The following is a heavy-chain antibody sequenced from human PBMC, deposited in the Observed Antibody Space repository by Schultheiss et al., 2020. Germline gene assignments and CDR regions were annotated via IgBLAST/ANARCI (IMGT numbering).Heavy chain of an antibody. V-gene: IGHV1-3*01. Sequence: ASVKVSCKASGYTFTSYAMHWVRQAPGQRLEWMGWINAGNGNTKYSQKLQGRVTMTTDTSTSTAYMELRSLRSDDTAVYYCARDLDYGGKSADYWGQGTLVTVAS. J-gene: IGHJ4*02. CDR3: ARDLDYGGKSADY. D-gene: IGHD4-23*01. CDR2: INAGNGNT. CDR1: GYTFTSYA.